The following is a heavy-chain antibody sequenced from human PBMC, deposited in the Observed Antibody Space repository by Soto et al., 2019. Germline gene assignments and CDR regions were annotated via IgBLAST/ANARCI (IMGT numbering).Heavy chain of an antibody. CDR2: IYYSGST. CDR1: GGSISSGDYY. Sequence: QVQLQESGPGLVKPSQTLSLTCTVSGGSISSGDYYWSWIRQPPGKGLEWIGYIYYSGSTYYNPSLKSRVTISVDPSKNQSSLKLSSVTAADTAVYYCARSYDSSGYYLYYFDYWGQGTLVTVSS. J-gene: IGHJ4*02. V-gene: IGHV4-30-4*01. CDR3: ARSYDSSGYYLYYFDY. D-gene: IGHD3-22*01.